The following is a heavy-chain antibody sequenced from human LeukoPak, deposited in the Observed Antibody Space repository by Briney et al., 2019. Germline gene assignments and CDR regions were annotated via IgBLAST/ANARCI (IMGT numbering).Heavy chain of an antibody. V-gene: IGHV1-69*06. D-gene: IGHD2-15*01. Sequence: GASVKVSCKASGGTFSSYAISWVRQAPGQGLEWMGGIIPIFGTANYAQKFQGRVTITADKSTSTAYMELSSLRSEDTAVYYCARDRPPLGVVVAATLGAFDIWGQGTMVTVSS. CDR1: GGTFSSYA. CDR2: IIPIFGTA. CDR3: ARDRPPLGVVVAATLGAFDI. J-gene: IGHJ3*02.